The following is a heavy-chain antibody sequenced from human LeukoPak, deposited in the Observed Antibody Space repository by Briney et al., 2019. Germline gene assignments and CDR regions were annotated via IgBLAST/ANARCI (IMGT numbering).Heavy chain of an antibody. D-gene: IGHD3-3*01. V-gene: IGHV4-31*03. CDR2: IYYSGST. J-gene: IGHJ2*01. CDR3: ARDKSGYYHRRWYFDL. CDR1: GGSISSGGYY. Sequence: PSETLSLTCTVSGGSISSGGYYWSWIRQHPGKGLEWVGYIYYSGSTYYNPSLKSRVTISVDTSKNQFSLKLSSVTAADTAVYYCARDKSGYYHRRWYFDLWGRGTLVTVSS.